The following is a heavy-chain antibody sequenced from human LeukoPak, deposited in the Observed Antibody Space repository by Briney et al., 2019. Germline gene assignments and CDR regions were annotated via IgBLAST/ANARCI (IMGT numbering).Heavy chain of an antibody. CDR3: ARRQTPDY. D-gene: IGHD2-15*01. CDR2: VYYSGST. J-gene: IGHJ4*02. CDR1: GGSVSSYF. Sequence: SETLSLTCTVSGGSVSSYFWSWIRQPPGKGLEWIGYVYYSGSTNYNPSLKSRVTISVDTSKTQFSLRLSSVTAADTAVYYCARRQTPDYWGQGTLVTVSS. V-gene: IGHV4-59*08.